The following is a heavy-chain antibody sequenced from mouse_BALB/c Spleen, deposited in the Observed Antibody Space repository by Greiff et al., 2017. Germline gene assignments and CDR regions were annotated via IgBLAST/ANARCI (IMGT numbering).Heavy chain of an antibody. CDR3: ARRDGSH. Sequence: EVQRVESGGGLVKPGGSLKLSCAASGFTFSSYAMSWVRQTPEKRLEWVATISSGGSYTYYPDSVKGRFTISRDNAKNTLYLQMSSLRSEDTAMYYCARRDGSHWGQGTTLTVSS. J-gene: IGHJ2*01. V-gene: IGHV5-9-3*01. CDR1: GFTFSSYA. CDR2: ISSGGSYT. D-gene: IGHD2-3*01.